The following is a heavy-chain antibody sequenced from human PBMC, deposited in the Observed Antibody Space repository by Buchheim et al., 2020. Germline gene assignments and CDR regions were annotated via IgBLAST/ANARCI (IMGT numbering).Heavy chain of an antibody. V-gene: IGHV4-39*01. CDR3: ARRRYYYDSSGYYYNSPEFDY. D-gene: IGHD3-22*01. Sequence: QLQLQESGPGLVKPSETLSLTCTVSGGSISSSSYYLGWIRQPPGKGLEWIGGIYYSGSTYYNPSLKSRVTISVDTSKNQFSLKLSSVTAADTAVYYCARRRYYYDSSGYYYNSPEFDYWGQGTL. CDR1: GGSISSSSYY. J-gene: IGHJ4*02. CDR2: IYYSGST.